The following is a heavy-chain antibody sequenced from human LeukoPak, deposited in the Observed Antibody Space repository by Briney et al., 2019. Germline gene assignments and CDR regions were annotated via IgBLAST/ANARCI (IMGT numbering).Heavy chain of an antibody. J-gene: IGHJ5*02. V-gene: IGHV3-11*04. D-gene: IGHD5-24*01. CDR1: GFTFSDYY. Sequence: PGGSLRLSCAASGFTFSDYYMSWIRQAPGQGLEWGSSISSSDNTIYYTDSVKGRFAISRDNAKNSLYLQMKSLRAEDTAVYYCARGFYTYDQWGQGTLVTVSS. CDR3: ARGFYTYDQ. CDR2: ISSSDNTI.